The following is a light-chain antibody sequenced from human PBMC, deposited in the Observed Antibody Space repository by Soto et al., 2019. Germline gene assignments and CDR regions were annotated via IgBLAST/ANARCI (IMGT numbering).Light chain of an antibody. J-gene: IGKJ3*01. Sequence: LTQSPGTLSLSPGERATLSCRASQSISSYLAWYQQKPGKAPKLLIYAASTLQSGVPSRFSGSGSGTEFTLTISSLQPEDFATYYCQQLNSYPLTFGPGTKVDIK. V-gene: IGKV1-9*01. CDR3: QQLNSYPLT. CDR1: QSISSY. CDR2: AAS.